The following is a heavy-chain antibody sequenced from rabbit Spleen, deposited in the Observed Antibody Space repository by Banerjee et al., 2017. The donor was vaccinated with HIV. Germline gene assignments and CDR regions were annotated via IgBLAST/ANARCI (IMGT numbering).Heavy chain of an antibody. V-gene: IGHV1S45*01. CDR1: GFSFSGSYW. CDR3: ARGVYDDYDTYYFDL. Sequence: EESGGGLVQPEGSLTVTCTASGFSFSGSYWICWVRQAPGKGLEWIACIYAAGSVDTDYANWATGRFTISKTSSTTVTLQMTSLTAADTATYFCARGVYDDYDTYYFDLWGQGTLVTVS. D-gene: IGHD2-1*01. J-gene: IGHJ4*01. CDR2: IYAAGSVDT.